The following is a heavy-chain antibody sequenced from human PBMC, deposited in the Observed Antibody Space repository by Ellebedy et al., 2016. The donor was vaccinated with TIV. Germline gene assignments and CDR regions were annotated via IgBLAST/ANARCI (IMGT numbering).Heavy chain of an antibody. CDR3: ARVFCSGGACYLDEFDI. Sequence: AASVKVSCKASGYTFSNNDLTWVRQATGQGLEWMGWMHANSGNTAYPQTFQGRVTMTWDASISTAYMELSSLRSEDTAVYYCARVFCSGGACYLDEFDIWGQGTMVTVSS. CDR1: GYTFSNND. D-gene: IGHD2-15*01. CDR2: MHANSGNT. V-gene: IGHV1-8*01. J-gene: IGHJ3*02.